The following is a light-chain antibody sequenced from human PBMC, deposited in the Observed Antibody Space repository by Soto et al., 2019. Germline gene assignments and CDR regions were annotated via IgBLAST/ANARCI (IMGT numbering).Light chain of an antibody. CDR1: QSIGGF. CDR2: AAS. Sequence: DIQMTQSPSSLSVSVGDRVTITCRASQSIGGFLNWYQQKLGKAPKLLIYAASSLQSGVPSRFSGSGSGTDFTLTISSLQPEDFATYYCQQSYGTPRTVGGGTKV. V-gene: IGKV1-39*01. CDR3: QQSYGTPRT. J-gene: IGKJ4*01.